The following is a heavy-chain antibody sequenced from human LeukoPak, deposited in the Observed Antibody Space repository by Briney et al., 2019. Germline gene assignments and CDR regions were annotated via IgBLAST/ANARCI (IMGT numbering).Heavy chain of an antibody. Sequence: PGGSLRLSCAASGFTFSSYSMNWVRQAPGKGLEWVSAISGSGGSTYYADSVKGRFTISRDNSKNTLYLQMNSLRAEDTAVYYCAGGVYSSGWYQHWGQGTLVTVSS. CDR2: ISGSGGST. D-gene: IGHD6-19*01. CDR1: GFTFSSYS. V-gene: IGHV3-23*01. CDR3: AGGVYSSGWYQH. J-gene: IGHJ4*02.